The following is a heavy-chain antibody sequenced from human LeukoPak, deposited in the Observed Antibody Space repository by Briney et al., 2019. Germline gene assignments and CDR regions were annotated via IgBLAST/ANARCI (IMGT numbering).Heavy chain of an antibody. CDR3: ARGGGIVVVPAAMGYAFDI. Sequence: PSETLSLTCAVYGGSFSGYYWSWIRQPPGKGLEWIGEINHSGSTNYNPSLKNRVTMSVGTSKNQFSLKLSSVTAADTAVYYCARGGGIVVVPAAMGYAFDIWGQGTMVTVSS. D-gene: IGHD2-2*01. V-gene: IGHV4-34*01. CDR2: INHSGST. CDR1: GGSFSGYY. J-gene: IGHJ3*02.